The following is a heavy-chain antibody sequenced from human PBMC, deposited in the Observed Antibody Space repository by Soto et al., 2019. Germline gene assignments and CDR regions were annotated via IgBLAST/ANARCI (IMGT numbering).Heavy chain of an antibody. J-gene: IGHJ4*02. V-gene: IGHV4-30-4*01. CDR2: IYYSGST. CDR3: ARADGYSPYPFDY. CDR1: GGSISSGDYY. Sequence: TSETLSLTCSVSGGSISSGDYYWSWIRQPPGKGLEWIGYIYYSGSTYYNPSLKSRVTISVDTSKNQFSLKLSSVTAADTAVYYCARADGYSPYPFDYWGQGTLVTVSS. D-gene: IGHD5-18*01.